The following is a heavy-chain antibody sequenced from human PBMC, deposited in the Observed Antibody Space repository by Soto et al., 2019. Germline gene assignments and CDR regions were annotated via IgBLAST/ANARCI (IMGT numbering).Heavy chain of an antibody. Sequence: SLLNLSCKASGDTFSIDAISWRRKTQGQGLEWMGGIIPIFGTANYAQKFQGRVTITADESTSTAYMELSSLRSEDTAVYYCARAPTNYYGSGAVLTYYYYGMDVWVQGTTVTVSS. D-gene: IGHD3-10*01. CDR3: ARAPTNYYGSGAVLTYYYYGMDV. CDR1: GDTFSIDA. J-gene: IGHJ6*02. CDR2: IIPIFGTA. V-gene: IGHV1-69*01.